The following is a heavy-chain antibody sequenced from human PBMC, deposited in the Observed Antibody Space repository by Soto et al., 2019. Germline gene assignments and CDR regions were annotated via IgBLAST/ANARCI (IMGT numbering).Heavy chain of an antibody. D-gene: IGHD3-9*01. V-gene: IGHV3-33*01. CDR1: GFTFSSYG. Sequence: GGSLRLSCAASGFTFSSYGMHWVRQAPGKGLEWVAVIWYDGSNKYYADSVEGRFTISRDNSKNTLYLQMNSLRAEDTAVYYCARGGVEYDILTYGMDVWGQGTTVTVSS. CDR2: IWYDGSNK. CDR3: ARGGVEYDILTYGMDV. J-gene: IGHJ6*02.